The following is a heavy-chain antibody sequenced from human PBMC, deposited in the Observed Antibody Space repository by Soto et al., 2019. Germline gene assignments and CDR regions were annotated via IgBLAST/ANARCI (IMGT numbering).Heavy chain of an antibody. Sequence: GGSLRLSCAASRFTFSNYALTWVRQAPGKGLEWVSTISGSGGNTYYADSVRGRFTISRDNAKNSLYLQMNSLRAEDTAVYYCAKIRGVFDYWGQGTLVTVSS. CDR1: RFTFSNYA. D-gene: IGHD3-10*01. CDR2: ISGSGGNT. V-gene: IGHV3-23*01. J-gene: IGHJ4*02. CDR3: AKIRGVFDY.